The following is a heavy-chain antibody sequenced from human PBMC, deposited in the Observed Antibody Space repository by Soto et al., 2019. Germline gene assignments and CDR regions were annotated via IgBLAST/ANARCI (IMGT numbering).Heavy chain of an antibody. J-gene: IGHJ4*02. CDR3: ARSGEFSASDYFGF. V-gene: IGHV3-9*01. CDR2: ISWNSGRI. D-gene: IGHD3-10*01. Sequence: EVQLVQYGGGWVQPGRSLRLSCGASGFTFDDYGMHWVRQAPGKGLEWVSSISWNSGRIGYADSVKGRFTISRDNVNNSLYLQMNSLRAEDTALYYCARSGEFSASDYFGFWGQGTLVTVSS. CDR1: GFTFDDYG.